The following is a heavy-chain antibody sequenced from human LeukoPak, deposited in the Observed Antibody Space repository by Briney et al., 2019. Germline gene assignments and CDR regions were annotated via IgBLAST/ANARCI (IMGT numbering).Heavy chain of an antibody. CDR2: IGGYNGDT. Sequence: GASVKVSCKASGYTFTRYSITWFRQAPGQGLEWMGWIGGYNGDTKYPQKFQDRVTVTTDTSSTTVYMELRSLRSDDTAVYYCARDITGGEDYWGQGTLVIVSS. D-gene: IGHD1-20*01. V-gene: IGHV1-18*01. J-gene: IGHJ4*02. CDR3: ARDITGGEDY. CDR1: GYTFTRYS.